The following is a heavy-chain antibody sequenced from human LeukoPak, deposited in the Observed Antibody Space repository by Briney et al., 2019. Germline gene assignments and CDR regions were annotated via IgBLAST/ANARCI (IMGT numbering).Heavy chain of an antibody. D-gene: IGHD5-18*01. CDR3: ARLGIQLWLSYFDY. CDR1: GGSISSYY. Sequence: SETLSLTCTVSGGSISSYYWSWIRQPPGKGLEWIGSIYYSGSTYYNPSLKSRVTISVDTSKNQFSLKLSSVTAADTAVYYCARLGIQLWLSYFDYWGQGTLVTVSS. V-gene: IGHV4-39*01. CDR2: IYYSGST. J-gene: IGHJ4*02.